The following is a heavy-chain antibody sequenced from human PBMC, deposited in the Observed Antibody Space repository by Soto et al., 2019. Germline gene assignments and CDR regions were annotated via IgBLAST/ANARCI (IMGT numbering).Heavy chain of an antibody. D-gene: IGHD3-22*01. CDR2: IYSGGST. CDR3: ARGRFYYDSSGRHNDAFDI. CDR1: GFTVSNHF. Sequence: EVQLVESGGGLIQPGGSLRPSCAASGFTVSNHFLSWVRQAPGKGLQWVSLIYSGGSTYYAASVKGRFTISRDNSKKTLYLQMNSLRAEDTAVYYCARGRFYYDSSGRHNDAFDIWGQGTMVTVSS. J-gene: IGHJ3*02. V-gene: IGHV3-53*01.